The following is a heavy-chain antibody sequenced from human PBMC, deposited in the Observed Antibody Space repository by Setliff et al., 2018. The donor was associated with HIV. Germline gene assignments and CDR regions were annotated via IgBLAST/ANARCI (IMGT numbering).Heavy chain of an antibody. V-gene: IGHV3-30*02. CDR1: RFIFSAYG. CDR2: IHFDGRDS. J-gene: IGHJ6*03. Sequence: GGSLRLSCAASRFIFSAYGMHWVRQAPGKGLEWVAFIHFDGRDSYYANSVRGRFTISRDNSQKMLWLQMNNLRPEDTAIYYCAKALSMRTIGGYNYMDAWGKGTTVTVSS. CDR3: AKALSMRTIGGYNYMDA. D-gene: IGHD6-6*01.